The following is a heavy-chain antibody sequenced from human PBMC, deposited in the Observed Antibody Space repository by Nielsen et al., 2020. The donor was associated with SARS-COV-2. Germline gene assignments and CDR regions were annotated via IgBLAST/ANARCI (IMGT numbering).Heavy chain of an antibody. Sequence: SETLSLTCTVTGGSLSRYYWSWIRQPPGKGLEWIGYIHDSGSTYYNPSLKSRVTISVDTSKNQFSLKLSSVTAADTAVYYCARVRITMIVVVDAFDIWGQGTMVTVSS. D-gene: IGHD3-22*01. CDR3: ARVRITMIVVVDAFDI. CDR1: GGSLSRYY. J-gene: IGHJ3*02. CDR2: IHDSGST. V-gene: IGHV4-59*06.